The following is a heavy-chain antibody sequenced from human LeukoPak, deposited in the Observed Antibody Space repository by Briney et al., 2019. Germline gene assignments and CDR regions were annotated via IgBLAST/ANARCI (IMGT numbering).Heavy chain of an antibody. CDR2: MNPNSGNT. Sequence: ASVKVSCKASGYTFTSYDINWVRQATGQGLEWMGWMNPNSGNTGYAQKFQGRVTMTRNTSISTAYMELSSLRSGDTAVYYCARSLAVAGPWVDYWGQGTLVTVSS. CDR1: GYTFTSYD. V-gene: IGHV1-8*01. CDR3: ARSLAVAGPWVDY. J-gene: IGHJ4*02. D-gene: IGHD6-19*01.